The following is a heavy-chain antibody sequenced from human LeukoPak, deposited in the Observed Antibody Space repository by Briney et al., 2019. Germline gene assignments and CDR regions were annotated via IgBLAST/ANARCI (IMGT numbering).Heavy chain of an antibody. CDR2: IGTAGDT. Sequence: GGSLRLSCAASGFTFSSYDMHWVRQATGKGLKWVSAIGTAGDTYYPGSVKGRFTISRENAKNSLYLQMNSLRAGDTAVYYCARDRAQYCSGGSCYYGMDVWGQGTTVTVSS. CDR3: ARDRAQYCSGGSCYYGMDV. D-gene: IGHD2-15*01. V-gene: IGHV3-13*01. J-gene: IGHJ6*02. CDR1: GFTFSSYD.